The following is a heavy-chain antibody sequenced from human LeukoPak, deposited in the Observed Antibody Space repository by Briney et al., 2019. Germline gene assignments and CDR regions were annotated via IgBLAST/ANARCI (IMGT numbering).Heavy chain of an antibody. CDR3: ARFDSGNARAHDTFDI. Sequence: HPGGSLRLSCAASGLTVSRNYMSWVRQAPGKGLESVSVIYSGGSTYYADSVRGRFTISRDNAKNTLYLQMNSLRVEDTAVYYCARFDSGNARAHDTFDIWGQGTMVIVSS. CDR1: GLTVSRNY. D-gene: IGHD5-12*01. J-gene: IGHJ3*02. V-gene: IGHV3-53*01. CDR2: IYSGGST.